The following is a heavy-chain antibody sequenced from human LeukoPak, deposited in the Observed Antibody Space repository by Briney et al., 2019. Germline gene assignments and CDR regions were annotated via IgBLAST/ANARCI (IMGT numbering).Heavy chain of an antibody. D-gene: IGHD1-7*01. CDR1: GYRFTNYW. CDR2: IYPGDSDT. Sequence: GESLNISCKGSGYRFTNYWIAWVRQMPGKGLEWMGLIYPGDSDTRYSPSFQGQVTISADKSISTAFLQWSSLKASDTAMYYCARRETGTMHAFDIWGQGTMVTVSS. CDR3: ARRETGTMHAFDI. V-gene: IGHV5-51*01. J-gene: IGHJ3*02.